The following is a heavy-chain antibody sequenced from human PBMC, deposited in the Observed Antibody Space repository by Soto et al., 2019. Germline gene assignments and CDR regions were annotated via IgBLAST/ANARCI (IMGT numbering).Heavy chain of an antibody. V-gene: IGHV1-69*02. J-gene: IGHJ3*02. Sequence: ASVKVSCKASGGTFSSYTISWVRQAPGQGLEWMGRIIPILGIANYAQKFQGRVTITADKSTSTAYMELSSLRSEDTAVYYCARSHSSYDYIWGSYRAPDVFDIWGQGTMVTVSS. CDR3: ARSHSSYDYIWGSYRAPDVFDI. CDR2: IIPILGIA. CDR1: GGTFSSYT. D-gene: IGHD3-16*02.